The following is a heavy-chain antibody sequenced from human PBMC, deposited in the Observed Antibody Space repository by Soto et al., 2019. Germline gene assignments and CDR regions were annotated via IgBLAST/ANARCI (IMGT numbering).Heavy chain of an antibody. Sequence: GGSLRLSCAASGFTFSGSAMHWVRQASGKGLEWVGRIRSKANSYATAYAASVKGRFPISRDDSKNTAYLQMNSLKTEDTAVYYCSGSGSYYNDPYYYGMDVWGQGTTVTVSS. D-gene: IGHD3-10*01. V-gene: IGHV3-73*01. J-gene: IGHJ6*02. CDR3: SGSGSYYNDPYYYGMDV. CDR2: IRSKANSYAT. CDR1: GFTFSGSA.